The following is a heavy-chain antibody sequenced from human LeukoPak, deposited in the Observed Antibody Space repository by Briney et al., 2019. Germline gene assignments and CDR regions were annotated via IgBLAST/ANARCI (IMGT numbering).Heavy chain of an antibody. D-gene: IGHD4-11*01. CDR3: AKAYSNYGRGDAFDI. V-gene: IGHV3-30*18. Sequence: PGGSLRLSCAASGFTFSSYGMHWVRQAPGKGLEWVAVISYDGSNKYYADSVKGRFTISRDNSKNTLYLQMNSLRAEDTAVYYCAKAYSNYGRGDAFDIWGQGTMVTVSS. J-gene: IGHJ3*02. CDR2: ISYDGSNK. CDR1: GFTFSSYG.